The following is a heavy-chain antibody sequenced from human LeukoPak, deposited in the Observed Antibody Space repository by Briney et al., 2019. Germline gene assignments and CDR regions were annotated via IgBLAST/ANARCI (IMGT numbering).Heavy chain of an antibody. CDR2: IYHSGST. J-gene: IGHJ6*02. CDR3: AREYYYYGMDV. V-gene: IGHV4-30-2*01. CDR1: GGSISNGGFS. Sequence: PSQTLSLTCTVSGGSISNGGFSWSWIRQPPGKGLEWIGYIYHSGSTYYNPSLKSRVTISVDRSKYQFSLKLSSVTAADTAVYYCAREYYYYGMDVWGQGTTVTVSS.